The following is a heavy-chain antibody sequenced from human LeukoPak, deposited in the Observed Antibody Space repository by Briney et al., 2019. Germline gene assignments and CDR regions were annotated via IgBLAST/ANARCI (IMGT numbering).Heavy chain of an antibody. Sequence: SETLSLTCGVSGDSITNYFWNWIRQPARGGLEWIGRIDGNGGTNYNPSLWGRVTMSVATSKNQFSLRVTSVTAADTAVYYCARDQHGSGSYSAFVNWFDPWGRGTLVTVSS. J-gene: IGHJ5*02. CDR2: IDGNGGT. CDR1: GDSITNYF. V-gene: IGHV4-4*07. D-gene: IGHD3-10*01. CDR3: ARDQHGSGSYSAFVNWFDP.